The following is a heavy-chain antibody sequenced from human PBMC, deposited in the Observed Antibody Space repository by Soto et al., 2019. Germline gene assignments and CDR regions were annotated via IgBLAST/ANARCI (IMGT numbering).Heavy chain of an antibody. Sequence: PSETLSLTCTVSGASISSSTYYWGWIRQPPGKGLEWIGYIYYSGSTNYNPSLKSRVTISVDTSKNQFSLKLSSVTAADTAVYYCARRYDFWSGYLYYYYMDVWGKGTTVTVSS. CDR2: IYYSGST. J-gene: IGHJ6*03. CDR3: ARRYDFWSGYLYYYYMDV. D-gene: IGHD3-3*01. V-gene: IGHV4-61*05. CDR1: GASISSSTYY.